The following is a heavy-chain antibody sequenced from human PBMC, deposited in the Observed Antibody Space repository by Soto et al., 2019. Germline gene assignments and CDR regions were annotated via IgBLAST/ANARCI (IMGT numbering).Heavy chain of an antibody. CDR3: ARSRDSRSWLFDY. D-gene: IGHD6-13*01. J-gene: IGHJ4*02. V-gene: IGHV3-13*01. CDR2: IGTAGDT. CDR1: EFTCISYD. Sequence: RLCWAAAEFTCISYDMHWISQATGKGLEWVSAIGTAGDTYYPGSVKGRFTISRENAKNSLYLQMNSLRAGDTAVYYCARSRDSRSWLFDYRGQGTLVPVSS.